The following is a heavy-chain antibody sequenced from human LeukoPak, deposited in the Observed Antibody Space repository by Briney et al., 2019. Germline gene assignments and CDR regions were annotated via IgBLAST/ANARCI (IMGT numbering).Heavy chain of an antibody. CDR1: GYTFTSYD. V-gene: IGHV1-18*01. Sequence: ASVKVSCKASGYTFTSYDITWVRQAPGQGLEWMGWISAYSGKTNSAQKLQGRVTFTTDTSTSTAYMELRSLRFDDTAVYYCVRLTAYSGYVLMGFEYWGQGTLVTVSS. CDR2: ISAYSGKT. J-gene: IGHJ4*02. CDR3: VRLTAYSGYVLMGFEY. D-gene: IGHD5-12*01.